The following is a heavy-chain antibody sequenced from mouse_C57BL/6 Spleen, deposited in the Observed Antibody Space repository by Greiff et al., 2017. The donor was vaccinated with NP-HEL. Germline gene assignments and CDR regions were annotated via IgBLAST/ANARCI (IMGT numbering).Heavy chain of an antibody. CDR3: ASTVVATRYFDV. Sequence: VQLQQPGAELVRPGTSVKLSCKASGYTFTSYWMHWVKQRPGQGLEWIGVIDPSDSYTNYNQKFKGKATLTVDTSSSTAYMQLRSLTSEDSAVYYCASTVVATRYFDVWGTGTTVTVSS. D-gene: IGHD1-1*01. J-gene: IGHJ1*03. CDR2: IDPSDSYT. CDR1: GYTFTSYW. V-gene: IGHV1-59*01.